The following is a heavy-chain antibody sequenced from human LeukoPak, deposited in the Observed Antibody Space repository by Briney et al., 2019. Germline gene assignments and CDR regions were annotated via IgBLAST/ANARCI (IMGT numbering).Heavy chain of an antibody. J-gene: IGHJ4*02. CDR1: GYTFTGYY. Sequence: GASVKVSCKASGYTFTGYYMHWVRQVPGQGLEWMGWINPNSGGTNYAQKFQGRVTMTRDTSISAAYMELSRLRSDDTAVYYCARDSGYGGNSIDYWGQGTLVTVSS. V-gene: IGHV1-2*02. CDR2: INPNSGGT. D-gene: IGHD4-23*01. CDR3: ARDSGYGGNSIDY.